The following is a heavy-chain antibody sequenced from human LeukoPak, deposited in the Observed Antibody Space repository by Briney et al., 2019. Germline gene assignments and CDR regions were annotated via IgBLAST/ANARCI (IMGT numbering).Heavy chain of an antibody. CDR2: INHSGST. J-gene: IGHJ4*02. D-gene: IGHD3/OR15-3a*01. CDR3: ARGSFWTAQDYFDY. V-gene: IGHV4-61*08. Sequence: PSETLSLTCTVSGGSISSGDYYWSWIRQPPGKGLEWIGEINHSGSTNYNPSLKSRVTISVDTSKNQFSLKLSSVTAADTAVYYCARGSFWTAQDYFDYWGQGTLVTASS. CDR1: GGSISSGDYY.